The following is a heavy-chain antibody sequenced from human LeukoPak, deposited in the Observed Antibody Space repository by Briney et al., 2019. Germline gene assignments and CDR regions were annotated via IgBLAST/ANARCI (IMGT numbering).Heavy chain of an antibody. CDR2: ISGSGGGT. D-gene: IGHD3-22*01. CDR1: GFTFSSYA. Sequence: GGSLRLSCAASGFTFSSYAMSWVRQAPGKGLEWVSAISGSGGGTYYADSVKGRFTISRDNSKNTLYLQMNSLRAEDTAVYYCAKVLKYYYDSSFDYWGQGTLVTVSS. CDR3: AKVLKYYYDSSFDY. J-gene: IGHJ4*02. V-gene: IGHV3-23*01.